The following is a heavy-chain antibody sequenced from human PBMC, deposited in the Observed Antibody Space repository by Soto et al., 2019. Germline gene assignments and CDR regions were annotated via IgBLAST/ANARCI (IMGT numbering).Heavy chain of an antibody. J-gene: IGHJ4*02. D-gene: IGHD7-27*01. CDR2: IWYDGSNT. CDR3: VRDLLGSGGHFDY. V-gene: IGHV3-33*08. Sequence: PVGSLIISGAASGFTFSSYRMHWVRQAPGKGLEWVAHIWYDGSNTYYADSVKGRFTISRDNSRNTLYLQMNSLRAEDTAVYHCVRDLLGSGGHFDYWGQGTPVTV. CDR1: GFTFSSYR.